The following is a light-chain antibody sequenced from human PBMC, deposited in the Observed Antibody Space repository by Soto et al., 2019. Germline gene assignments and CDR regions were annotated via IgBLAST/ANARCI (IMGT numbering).Light chain of an antibody. J-gene: IGKJ4*01. Sequence: EIVLTQSPGTLSLSPGERATLSCRASQNIGNKVGWYQQKPGQAPRLLXYGASTRATGIPVRFSGSGSGTEFTLTITSLQSEDSAVYYCQEYNYWHPITFGGGTKVDIK. CDR2: GAS. V-gene: IGKV3-15*01. CDR3: QEYNYWHPIT. CDR1: QNIGNK.